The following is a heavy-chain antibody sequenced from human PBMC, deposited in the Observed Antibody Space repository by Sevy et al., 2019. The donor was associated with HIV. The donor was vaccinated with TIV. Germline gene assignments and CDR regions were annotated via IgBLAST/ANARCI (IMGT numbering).Heavy chain of an antibody. Sequence: ASVKVSCKASGYTFTSYDINWVRQATGQGLEWMGWMNPSSGNTGYAQKFQGRVTMTRNTSISTAYMGLSSLRSEDTALYYCARAGITIFGVVSAFDIWGQGTMVTVSS. CDR3: ARAGITIFGVVSAFDI. V-gene: IGHV1-8*01. D-gene: IGHD3-3*01. J-gene: IGHJ3*02. CDR1: GYTFTSYD. CDR2: MNPSSGNT.